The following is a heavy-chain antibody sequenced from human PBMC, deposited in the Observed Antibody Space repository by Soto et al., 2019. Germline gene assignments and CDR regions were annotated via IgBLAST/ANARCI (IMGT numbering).Heavy chain of an antibody. CDR3: ARAGYGDYSFAEYFQH. CDR1: GGSFSGYY. CDR2: INHSGST. V-gene: IGHV4-34*01. J-gene: IGHJ1*01. Sequence: SETLSLTCAVYGGSFSGYYWSWIRQPPGKGLEWIGEINHSGSTNYNPSLKSRVTISVDTSKNQFSLKLSSVTAADTAVYYCARAGYGDYSFAEYFQHWGQGTLVTVSS. D-gene: IGHD4-17*01.